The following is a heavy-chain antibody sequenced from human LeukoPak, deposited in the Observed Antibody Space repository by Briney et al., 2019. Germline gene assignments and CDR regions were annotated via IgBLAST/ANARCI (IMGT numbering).Heavy chain of an antibody. CDR2: IKSDGSRT. J-gene: IGHJ4*02. CDR1: GFTFSSYW. CDR3: ARDFHVRNYDIGGYSY. Sequence: PGGSLRLSCAASGFTFSSYWMHWVRQAPGKGLVWVSRIKSDGSRTSYADFAKGRFTISRDNAKNTLYLQMNSLRAEDTAVYYCARDFHVRNYDIGGYSYWGQGTLVTVSS. D-gene: IGHD3-22*01. V-gene: IGHV3-74*01.